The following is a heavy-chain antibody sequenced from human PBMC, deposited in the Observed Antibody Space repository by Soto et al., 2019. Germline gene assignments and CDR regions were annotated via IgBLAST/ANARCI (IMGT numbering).Heavy chain of an antibody. J-gene: IGHJ4*02. CDR1: GGSIRGSSYY. V-gene: IGHV4-39*01. D-gene: IGHD3-10*01. CDR2: IYYSGST. Sequence: SETMSLTCTVSGGSIRGSSYYWGWIRQPPGKGLEWIGSIYYSGSTYYNPSLKSRVTISVDTSKDQFSLKLSSVTAADTAVYYCANVLLWFGELLGPLDYWGQGTLVTVSS. CDR3: ANVLLWFGELLGPLDY.